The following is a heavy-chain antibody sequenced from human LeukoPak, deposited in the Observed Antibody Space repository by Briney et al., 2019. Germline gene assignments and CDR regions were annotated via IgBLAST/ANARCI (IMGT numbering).Heavy chain of an antibody. V-gene: IGHV3-13*01. CDR2: IGTAGDT. Sequence: PGGSLRLSCAASGFTFSIYDMHWVRQATGKGLEWVSAIGTAGDTYYPGSVKGRFTISRENAKNSLYPQMNSLRAGDTAVYYCARAGPKTGTYDYWGQGTLVTVSS. CDR3: ARAGPKTGTYDY. J-gene: IGHJ4*02. D-gene: IGHD1/OR15-1a*01. CDR1: GFTFSIYD.